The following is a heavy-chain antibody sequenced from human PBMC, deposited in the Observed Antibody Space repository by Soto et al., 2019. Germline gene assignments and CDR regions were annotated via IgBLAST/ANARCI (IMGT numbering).Heavy chain of an antibody. CDR1: GYSFTSYW. J-gene: IGHJ6*02. CDR2: IYPGDSDT. V-gene: IGHV5-51*01. Sequence: PGESLKISCKGSGYSFTSYWIGWVRQMPGKGLEWMGIIYPGDSDTRYSPSFQGQVTISADKSISTAYLQWSSLKASDTAMYYCARQTLRRNLLPPGYYYYYYGMDVWGQGTTVTVSS. D-gene: IGHD3-9*01. CDR3: ARQTLRRNLLPPGYYYYYYGMDV.